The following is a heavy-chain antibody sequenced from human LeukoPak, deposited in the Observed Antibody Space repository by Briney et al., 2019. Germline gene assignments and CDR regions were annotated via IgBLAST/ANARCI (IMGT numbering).Heavy chain of an antibody. Sequence: PSETLSLTCAVYGGSFSGYYWSWIRQPPGKGLEWIGEINHSGSTNYNPSLKSRVTISVDTSKNQFSLKLSSVTATDTAVYYCARALNLYYYDTSVEPAFDIWGQGTMVTVSS. CDR2: INHSGST. CDR3: ARALNLYYYDTSVEPAFDI. CDR1: GGSFSGYY. J-gene: IGHJ3*02. D-gene: IGHD3-22*01. V-gene: IGHV4-34*01.